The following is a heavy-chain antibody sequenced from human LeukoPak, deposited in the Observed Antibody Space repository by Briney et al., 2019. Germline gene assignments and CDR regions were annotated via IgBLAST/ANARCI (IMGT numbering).Heavy chain of an antibody. J-gene: IGHJ4*02. D-gene: IGHD6-13*01. V-gene: IGHV4-39*01. CDR1: GGSISSSSYY. CDR2: IYYSGST. CDR3: ARGEQQLVDFDY. Sequence: PSEILSLTCTVSGGSISSSSYYWGWIRQPPGKGLEWIGSIYYSGSTYYNPSLKSRVTISVDTSKNQFSLKLSSVTAADTAVYYCARGEQQLVDFDYWGQGTLVTVSS.